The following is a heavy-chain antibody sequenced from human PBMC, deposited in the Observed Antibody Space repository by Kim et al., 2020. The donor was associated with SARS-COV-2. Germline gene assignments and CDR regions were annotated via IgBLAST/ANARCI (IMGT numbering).Heavy chain of an antibody. J-gene: IGHJ4*02. V-gene: IGHV4-59*09. CDR3: ARGGSAMIVVVPFDY. Sequence: PSLKGRDTISVDTSKNQFALKLSSVTAADTAVYYFARGGSAMIVVVPFDYWGQGTLVTVSS. D-gene: IGHD3-22*01.